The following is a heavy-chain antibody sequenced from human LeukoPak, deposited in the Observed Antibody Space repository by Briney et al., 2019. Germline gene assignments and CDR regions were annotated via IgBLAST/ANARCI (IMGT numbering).Heavy chain of an antibody. Sequence: SVKLSCKASGGTFSSYAISWVRQAPGQGLEWMGGIIPIFGTANYAHKFKGRVKITTDEYTRTAYVELSSLRSEDTAVYYCARDMTTVINNWFDPWGQGTLVTVSS. CDR2: IIPIFGTA. J-gene: IGHJ5*02. D-gene: IGHD4-17*01. CDR3: ARDMTTVINNWFDP. V-gene: IGHV1-69*05. CDR1: GGTFSSYA.